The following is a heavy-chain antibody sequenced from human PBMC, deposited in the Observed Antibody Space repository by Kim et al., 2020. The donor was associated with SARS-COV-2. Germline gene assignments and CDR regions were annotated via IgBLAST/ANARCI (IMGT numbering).Heavy chain of an antibody. CDR3: ARGTRQWLSRHYDYYMDV. D-gene: IGHD6-19*01. Sequence: LESRVTISVDTSKNQFSGKLSSVTAADTAVYYCARGTRQWLSRHYDYYMDVWGKGTTVTVSS. J-gene: IGHJ6*03. V-gene: IGHV4-34*01.